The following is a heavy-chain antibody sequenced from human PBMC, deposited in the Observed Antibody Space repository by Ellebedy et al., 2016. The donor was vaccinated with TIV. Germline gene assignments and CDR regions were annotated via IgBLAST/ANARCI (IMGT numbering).Heavy chain of an antibody. D-gene: IGHD3-22*01. J-gene: IGHJ4*02. CDR2: IKKDGTAK. V-gene: IGHV3-7*01. CDR3: ARPLDYYDSSGLEY. Sequence: GESLKISXTASGFTFSSYWMSWVRQAPGKGLEWVANIKKDGTAKYYEDSVKGRFTISRDNAKNSLHLQMNSLRAEDTAVYYCARPLDYYDSSGLEYWGQGALVTVSS. CDR1: GFTFSSYW.